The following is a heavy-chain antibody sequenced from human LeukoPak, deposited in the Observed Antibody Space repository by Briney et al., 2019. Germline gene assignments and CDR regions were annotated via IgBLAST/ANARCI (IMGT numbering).Heavy chain of an antibody. CDR1: GFEFSRSW. V-gene: IGHV3-74*01. D-gene: IGHD3-10*01. Sequence: GGSLRLSCATSGFEFSRSWMHWVRQAPGKGLVWVSHINTDGSTTNYADSLKGRYTISRDNSKNTLHLQMNNLRAEDTAVYYCAREVSGRDDYWGQGTLVTVSS. CDR3: AREVSGRDDY. J-gene: IGHJ4*02. CDR2: INTDGSTT.